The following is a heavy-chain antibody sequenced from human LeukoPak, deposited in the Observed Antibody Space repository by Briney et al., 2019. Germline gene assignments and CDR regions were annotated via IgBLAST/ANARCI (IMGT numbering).Heavy chain of an antibody. J-gene: IGHJ6*02. CDR3: ARDGRYCSSTSCYFEDYYYYGMDV. V-gene: IGHV3-33*01. D-gene: IGHD2-2*01. Sequence: GGSLRLSCAASGFTFSSFGMHWVRQAPGKGLEWVAIVWYDGSNKYYADSVKGRFTISRDNSKNTLYLQMSSLRVEDTAVYYCARDGRYCSSTSCYFEDYYYYGMDVWGQGTTVTVSS. CDR2: VWYDGSNK. CDR1: GFTFSSFG.